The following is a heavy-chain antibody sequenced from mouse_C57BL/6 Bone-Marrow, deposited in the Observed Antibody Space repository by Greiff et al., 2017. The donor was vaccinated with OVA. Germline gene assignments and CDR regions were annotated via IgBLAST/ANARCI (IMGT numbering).Heavy chain of an antibody. J-gene: IGHJ2*01. CDR2: ISSGGSYT. CDR3: ASTAYFDY. CDR1: GFTFSSYG. Sequence: EVQLVESGGDLVKPGGSLKLSCAASGFTFSSYGMSWVRQTPDKRLEWVATISSGGSYTYYPDSVKGRFTISRDNAKNTLYLQMSSLKSEDTAMYYCASTAYFDYWGQGTTLTVSS. V-gene: IGHV5-6*01.